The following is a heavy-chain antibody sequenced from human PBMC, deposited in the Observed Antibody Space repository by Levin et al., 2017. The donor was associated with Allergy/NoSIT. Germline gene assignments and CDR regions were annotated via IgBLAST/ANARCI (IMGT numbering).Heavy chain of an antibody. D-gene: IGHD3-10*01. J-gene: IGHJ4*02. CDR2: IFGSGGST. CDR3: AKSRGPINPPIDY. V-gene: IGHV3-23*01. Sequence: AGGSLRLSCAASGFTFSTYAISWVRQAPGKGLECVSTIFGSGGSTFYADSVKGRFTSSRDNSKNTLYLQMNSLRAEDSAVYFCAKSRGPINPPIDYWGQGTLVTVSS. CDR1: GFTFSTYA.